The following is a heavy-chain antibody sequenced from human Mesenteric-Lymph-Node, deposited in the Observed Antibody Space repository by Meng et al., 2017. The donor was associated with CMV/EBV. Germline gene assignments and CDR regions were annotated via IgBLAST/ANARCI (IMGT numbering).Heavy chain of an antibody. J-gene: IGHJ4*02. D-gene: IGHD6-25*01. CDR3: ARASGKSSAWYSLFDY. Sequence: GGSLRLSCVASGFTFSSYWMTWVRQASGKGLEWVANIKQDGSEKYYVDSVKGRFTVSRDNAKNSLSLQMNNLRVEDAAVYYCARASGKSSAWYSLFDYWGQGTRVTVSS. V-gene: IGHV3-7*01. CDR1: GFTFSSYW. CDR2: IKQDGSEK.